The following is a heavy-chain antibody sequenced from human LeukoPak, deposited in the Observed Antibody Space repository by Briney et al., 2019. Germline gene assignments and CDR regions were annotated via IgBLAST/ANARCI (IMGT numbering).Heavy chain of an antibody. CDR3: ARDNLDYDFWSGYYRNWFDP. CDR2: MNPNSGNT. CDR1: GYTFTSYD. V-gene: IGHV1-8*03. J-gene: IGHJ5*02. D-gene: IGHD3-3*01. Sequence: ASVKVSCKASGYTFTSYDINWVRQATGQGLEWMGWMNPNSGNTGYAQKFQGRVTITRNTSISTASMELSSLRSEDTAVYYCARDNLDYDFWSGYYRNWFDPWGQGTLVTVSS.